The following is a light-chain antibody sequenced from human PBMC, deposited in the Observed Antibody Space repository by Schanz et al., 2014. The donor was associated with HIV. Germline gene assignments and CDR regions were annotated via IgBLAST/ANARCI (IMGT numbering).Light chain of an antibody. CDR3: QSYDSSLGYV. CDR2: TNT. CDR1: SSNIGAGYD. J-gene: IGLJ1*01. Sequence: QSVLTQPPSVSGAPGQKVTISCTGSSSNIGAGYDVHWYQQFPGTAPSLLISTNTDRPSGVPDRFSGSKSGTSASLAIAGLQVEDEAEYFCQSYDSSLGYVFGTGTKLTVL. V-gene: IGLV1-40*01.